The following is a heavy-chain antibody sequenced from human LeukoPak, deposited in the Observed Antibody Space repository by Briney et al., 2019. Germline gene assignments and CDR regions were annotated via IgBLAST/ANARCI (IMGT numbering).Heavy chain of an antibody. Sequence: GGSLRLSCAASGFTFSSYAMSWVRQAPGKGLEWVANIKEDGSDKYYVDSVKGRFTISRDNAKDSLYLQMNSLRAEDTALYYCAREDQLALDYWGQGTLVTVSS. D-gene: IGHD1-1*01. J-gene: IGHJ4*02. CDR2: IKEDGSDK. CDR3: AREDQLALDY. V-gene: IGHV3-7*01. CDR1: GFTFSSYA.